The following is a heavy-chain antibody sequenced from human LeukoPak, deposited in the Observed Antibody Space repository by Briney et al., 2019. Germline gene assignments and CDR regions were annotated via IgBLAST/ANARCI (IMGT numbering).Heavy chain of an antibody. CDR1: GYTFTSYD. Sequence: GASVKVSCKASGYTFTSYDMHWVRQAPGQGREWMGWINPNSGCTNYAQKFQGRVTITRDTSISTAYMELSRLRCDDTAVYYCASRRPYSYGSFDYWGQGTLVTVSS. V-gene: IGHV1-2*02. J-gene: IGHJ4*02. CDR2: INPNSGCT. D-gene: IGHD5-18*01. CDR3: ASRRPYSYGSFDY.